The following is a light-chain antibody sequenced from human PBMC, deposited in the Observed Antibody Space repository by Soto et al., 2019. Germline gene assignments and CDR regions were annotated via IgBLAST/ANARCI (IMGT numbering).Light chain of an antibody. V-gene: IGKV3-15*01. CDR2: GAS. CDR3: QQYSTWLS. CDR1: QSVGTT. Sequence: EIVMTPFPSTLSVSSGGRGTLSCTASQSVGTTLAWYQQKPGQPPRLLIRGASTRATGIPDRFGGSGSGTEFTLTFSSLQSEDFAVYYCQQYSTWLSFGGGTKVDIK. J-gene: IGKJ4*01.